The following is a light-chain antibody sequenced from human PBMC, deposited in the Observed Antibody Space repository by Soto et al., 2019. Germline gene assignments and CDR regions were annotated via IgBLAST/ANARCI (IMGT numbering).Light chain of an antibody. CDR3: QQYDNLPLT. V-gene: IGKV1-33*01. CDR2: DAS. Sequence: DIQRTQSPSSMSASVGDRVTITCQASQHISEYLNWYQYKPGTAPKLLISDASNLKTGVPSRFSGSGSGTEYTFTINSLQPEDIATYYCQQYDNLPLTVGPGTKVDIK. J-gene: IGKJ3*01. CDR1: QHISEY.